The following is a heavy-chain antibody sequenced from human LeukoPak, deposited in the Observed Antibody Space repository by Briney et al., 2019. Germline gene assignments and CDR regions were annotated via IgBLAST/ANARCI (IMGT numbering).Heavy chain of an antibody. J-gene: IGHJ4*02. CDR2: VIPIFDTA. D-gene: IGHD3-9*01. Sequence: SVKVSCKASGGTFTNYAISWVRQAPGQGLEWMGGVIPIFDTADYAQKFQGRLTITADESTSTAYMELSSLRAEDTAVYYCARDLVGSHTSYSSGAWDYWGQGTLVTVSS. V-gene: IGHV1-69*13. CDR1: GGTFTNYA. CDR3: ARDLVGSHTSYSSGAWDY.